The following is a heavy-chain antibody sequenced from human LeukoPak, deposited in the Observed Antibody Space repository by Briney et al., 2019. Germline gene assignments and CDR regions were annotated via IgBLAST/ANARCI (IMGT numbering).Heavy chain of an antibody. V-gene: IGHV4-39*01. J-gene: IGHJ4*02. D-gene: IGHD6-19*01. CDR2: FYYSGSA. CDR1: GDSISSNHCC. Sequence: SETLSLTCTVSGDSISSNHCCWGWIRQPPGKGLEWIGSFYYSGSAYYNPSLKSRVTMSVDTSKNQFSLKLSSVTAADTAVYYCARGSGGWYDYWGQGSLLTVSS. CDR3: ARGSGGWYDY.